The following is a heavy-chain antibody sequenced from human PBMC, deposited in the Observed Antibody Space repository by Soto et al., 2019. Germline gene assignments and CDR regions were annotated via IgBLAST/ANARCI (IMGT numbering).Heavy chain of an antibody. CDR1: GFSLSTSGVG. CDR3: AHSYGYSSGWYDFDY. D-gene: IGHD6-19*01. CDR2: IYWDDDK. J-gene: IGHJ4*02. Sequence: SGPYAGEPTQTLTLTCTFSGFSLSTSGVGVGWIRQPPGKALEWLALIYWDDDKRYSPSLKSRLTITKDTSKNQVVLTMTNMDPVDTATYYCAHSYGYSSGWYDFDYWGQGTLVTVSS. V-gene: IGHV2-5*02.